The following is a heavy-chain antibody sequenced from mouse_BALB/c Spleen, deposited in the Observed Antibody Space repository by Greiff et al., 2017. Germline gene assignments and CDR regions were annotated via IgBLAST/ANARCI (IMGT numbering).Heavy chain of an antibody. CDR2: INPNNGGT. V-gene: IGHV1-18*01. CDR1: GYTFTDYN. CDR3: ARSVRYGGYAMDY. Sequence: EVKLVESGPELVKPGASVKIPCKASGYTFTDYNMDWVKQSHGKSLEWIGDINPNNGGTIYNQKFKGKATLTVDKSSSTAYMELRSLTSEDTAVYYCARSVRYGGYAMDYWGQGTSVTVSS. J-gene: IGHJ4*01. D-gene: IGHD1-1*02.